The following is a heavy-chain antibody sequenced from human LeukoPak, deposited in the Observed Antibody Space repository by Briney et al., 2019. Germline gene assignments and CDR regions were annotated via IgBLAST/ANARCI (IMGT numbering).Heavy chain of an antibody. V-gene: IGHV4-59*08. J-gene: IGHJ4*02. CDR3: ARLGAAAEFDY. Sequence: SETLSLTCTVSGGSISSYYWSWIRQPPGKGLEWIGYIYYSGSTNYNPSLKSQVTISVDTSKNQFSLKLSSVTAANTAVYYCARLGAAAEFDYWGQGTLVTVSS. D-gene: IGHD6-13*01. CDR2: IYYSGST. CDR1: GGSISSYY.